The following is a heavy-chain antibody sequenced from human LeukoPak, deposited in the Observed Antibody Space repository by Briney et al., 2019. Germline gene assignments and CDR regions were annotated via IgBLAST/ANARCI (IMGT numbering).Heavy chain of an antibody. Sequence: GASVKVSCKASGGTFSSYAISWVRQAPGQGLEWMGGIIPIFGTENYAQKFQGRVTITADESTSTAYMELSSLRSEDTAVYYCARSIAIAARLGFDYWGQGTLVTVSS. V-gene: IGHV1-69*13. CDR3: ARSIAIAARLGFDY. J-gene: IGHJ4*02. CDR2: IIPIFGTE. D-gene: IGHD6-6*01. CDR1: GGTFSSYA.